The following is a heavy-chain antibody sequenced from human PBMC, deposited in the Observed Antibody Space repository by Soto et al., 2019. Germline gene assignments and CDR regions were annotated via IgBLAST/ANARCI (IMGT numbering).Heavy chain of an antibody. CDR2: IYYSGST. Sequence: SETLSLTCTVSGGSISSYYWSWIRQPPGKGLEWIGYIYYSGSTNYNPSLKSRVTISVDTSKNQFSLKLSSVTAADTAVYYCARVTIFGVYYYFXYWGQGTLVTVSS. D-gene: IGHD3-3*01. CDR3: ARVTIFGVYYYFXY. CDR1: GGSISSYY. J-gene: IGHJ4*02. V-gene: IGHV4-59*01.